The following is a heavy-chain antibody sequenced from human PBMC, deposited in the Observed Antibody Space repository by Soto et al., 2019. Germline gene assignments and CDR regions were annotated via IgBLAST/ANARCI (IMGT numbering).Heavy chain of an antibody. D-gene: IGHD1-26*01. Sequence: ASVKVSCKASGYTFTGYYMHWVRQAPGQGLEWMGWINPNSGGTNYAQKFQGWVTMTRNTSISTAYMELSRLRSDDTAVYYCARGSPIVVGATKALTERYYYYGMDVWGQGTTVTVSS. J-gene: IGHJ6*02. CDR3: ARGSPIVVGATKALTERYYYYGMDV. CDR1: GYTFTGYY. CDR2: INPNSGGT. V-gene: IGHV1-2*04.